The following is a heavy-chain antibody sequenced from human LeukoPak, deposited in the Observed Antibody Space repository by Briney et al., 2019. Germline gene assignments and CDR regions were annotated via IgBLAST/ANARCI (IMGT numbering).Heavy chain of an antibody. CDR3: AKPNYYGSGSFTTDDN. CDR1: GLSFSSYG. V-gene: IGHV3-23*01. J-gene: IGHJ4*02. D-gene: IGHD3-10*01. Sequence: GGSLRLSCAASGLSFSSYGMHWVRQAPGQGLEWLSYISTSGTTTHYADSVKGRFTISRDNSKNTLYLQMNSLRAEDTAVYYCAKPNYYGSGSFTTDDNWGQGTLVTVSS. CDR2: ISTSGTTT.